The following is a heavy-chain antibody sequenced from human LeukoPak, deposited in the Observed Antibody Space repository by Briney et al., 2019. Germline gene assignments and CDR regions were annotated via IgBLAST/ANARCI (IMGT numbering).Heavy chain of an antibody. Sequence: GASVKVSCKASGYTFTGYYMHWVRQAPGQGLEWMGWINPNSGGTNYAQKFQGRVTMTRDTSTSTAYMELSRLRSDDTAVYYCARAVLRFLEWLFPLGYWGQGTLVTVSS. CDR3: ARAVLRFLEWLFPLGY. CDR1: GYTFTGYY. D-gene: IGHD3-3*01. V-gene: IGHV1-2*02. CDR2: INPNSGGT. J-gene: IGHJ4*02.